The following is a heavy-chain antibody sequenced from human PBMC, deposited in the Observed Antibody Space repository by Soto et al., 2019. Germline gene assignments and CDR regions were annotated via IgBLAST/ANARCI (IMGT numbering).Heavy chain of an antibody. CDR3: AKGVRGYGMDV. V-gene: IGHV3-30*18. D-gene: IGHD3-10*02. CDR2: ISYDGSNK. CDR1: GFTFSSYG. Sequence: QVQLVESGGGVVQPGRSLRLSCAASGFTFSSYGMHWVRQAPGKGLEWVAVISYDGSNKYYADSVKGRFTISRDNSKNTLYLQMNSLRAEDTAVYYCAKGVRGYGMDVWGQGTTVTDSS. J-gene: IGHJ6*02.